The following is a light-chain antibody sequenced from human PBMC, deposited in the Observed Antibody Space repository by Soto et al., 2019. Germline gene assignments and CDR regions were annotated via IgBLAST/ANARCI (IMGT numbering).Light chain of an antibody. CDR1: SSDVGGYNY. CDR2: EVS. V-gene: IGLV2-14*01. Sequence: QSALTQPASVSGSPGPSLTISCTGTSSDVGGYNYVSWYQQHPGKAPKVMLHEVSNRPSGVSNRFSGSKSGNTASLTISGLQAEDEADYYCCSSGGSPTYVFGTGTKVTVL. J-gene: IGLJ1*01. CDR3: CSSGGSPTYV.